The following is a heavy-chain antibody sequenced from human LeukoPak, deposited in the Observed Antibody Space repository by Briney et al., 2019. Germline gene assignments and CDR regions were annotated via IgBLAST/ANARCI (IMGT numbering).Heavy chain of an antibody. V-gene: IGHV1-18*01. D-gene: IGHD3-9*01. CDR1: GYTFTSYG. J-gene: IGHJ5*02. Sequence: ASVKVSCKASGYTFTSYGISWVRQAPGQGLEWMGWISAYNGNTNYAQKLQGRVTMTTDTSTSTAYMELRSLRSDDTAVYYCAREKGPGYDLLTGYYLPGWFDPWGQGTLVTVSS. CDR3: AREKGPGYDLLTGYYLPGWFDP. CDR2: ISAYNGNT.